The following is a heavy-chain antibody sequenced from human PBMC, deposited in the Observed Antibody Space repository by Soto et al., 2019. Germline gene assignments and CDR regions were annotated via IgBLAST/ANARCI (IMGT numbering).Heavy chain of an antibody. CDR3: ANSIVGAIRSGMDV. CDR2: ISYDGSNK. D-gene: IGHD1-26*01. J-gene: IGHJ6*02. CDR1: GFTFSSYG. V-gene: IGHV3-30*18. Sequence: QVQLVESGGGVVQPGRSLRLSCAASGFTFSSYGMHWVRQAPGKGLEWVAVISYDGSNKYYADSVKGRFTISRDHSKNKLYLHMNSLRGEGTAVYYCANSIVGAIRSGMDVWGQGTTGTVSS.